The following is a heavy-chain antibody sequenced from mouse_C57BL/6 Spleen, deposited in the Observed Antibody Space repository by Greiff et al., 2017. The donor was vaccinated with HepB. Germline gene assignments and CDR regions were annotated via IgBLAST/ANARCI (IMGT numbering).Heavy chain of an antibody. CDR2: FYPGSGSI. Sequence: QVQLQQSGAELVKPGASVKLSCKASGYTFTEYTIHWVKQRSGQGLEWIGWFYPGSGSIKYNEKFKDKATVTADKSSSTVYMELSRLTSEDSAVYFCARHEDSYYYGSSYAMDYWGQGTSVTVSS. CDR3: ARHEDSYYYGSSYAMDY. CDR1: GYTFTEYT. V-gene: IGHV1-62-2*01. D-gene: IGHD1-1*01. J-gene: IGHJ4*01.